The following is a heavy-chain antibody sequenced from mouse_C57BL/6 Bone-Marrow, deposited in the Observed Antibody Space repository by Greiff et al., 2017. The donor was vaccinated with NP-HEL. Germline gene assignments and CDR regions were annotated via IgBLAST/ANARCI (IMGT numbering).Heavy chain of an antibody. CDR2: IDPSDSYT. D-gene: IGHD1-1*01. CDR3: ARDLYYYGSSSYV. J-gene: IGHJ1*03. V-gene: IGHV1-69*01. Sequence: QDQLQQPGAELVMPGASVKLSCKASGYTFTSYWMHWVKQRPGQGLEWIGEIDPSDSYTNYNQKFKGKSTLTVDKSSSTAYMQLSSLTSEDSAVYYCARDLYYYGSSSYVWGTGTTVTVSS. CDR1: GYTFTSYW.